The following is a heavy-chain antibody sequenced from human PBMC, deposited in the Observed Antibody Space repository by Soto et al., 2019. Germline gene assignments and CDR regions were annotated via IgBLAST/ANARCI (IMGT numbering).Heavy chain of an antibody. D-gene: IGHD2-15*01. CDR1: GFTFSAYD. J-gene: IGHJ6*02. Sequence: LRLSCAASGFTFSAYDMHWVRQTTGKGLEWVSAIGAADDPYYLGSVKGRFTISRENAKNSLYLQMNSLRAEDTAVYYCARAYSGRLPRRADYYFAMDVWGQGTTVTVSS. CDR2: IGAADDP. V-gene: IGHV3-13*05. CDR3: ARAYSGRLPRRADYYFAMDV.